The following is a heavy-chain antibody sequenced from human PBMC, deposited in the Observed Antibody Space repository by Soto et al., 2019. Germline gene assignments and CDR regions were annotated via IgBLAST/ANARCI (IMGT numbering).Heavy chain of an antibody. V-gene: IGHV1-18*01. CDR3: ARESSSSCHDY. Sequence: QVQLVQSGAEVKKPGASVKVSCKASGYTFTSYGISWVRQAPGQGLEWMGWISAYNGNTNYAQKLQGRVTMTTDTPTSTAYRELRSLRPDDTAVYYCARESSSSCHDYWGQGTLVTVSS. J-gene: IGHJ4*02. D-gene: IGHD6-13*01. CDR1: GYTFTSYG. CDR2: ISAYNGNT.